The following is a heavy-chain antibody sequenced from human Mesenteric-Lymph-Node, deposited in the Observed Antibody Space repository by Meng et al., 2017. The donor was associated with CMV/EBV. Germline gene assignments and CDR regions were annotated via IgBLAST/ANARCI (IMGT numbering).Heavy chain of an antibody. V-gene: IGHV1-2*06. Sequence: SCKASGYTFTGYSVHWLRQAPGQGLEWMGRISPNSGATDYAQNFQGRVTLTRDTSISTAYMELSSLRSDDTAVYYCARDIAGYNWFDPWGQGTLVTVSS. J-gene: IGHJ5*02. CDR1: GYTFTGYS. CDR2: ISPNSGAT. CDR3: ARDIAGYNWFDP. D-gene: IGHD2-15*01.